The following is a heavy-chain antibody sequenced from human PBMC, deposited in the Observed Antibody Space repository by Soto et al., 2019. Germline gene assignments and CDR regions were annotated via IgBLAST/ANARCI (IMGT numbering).Heavy chain of an antibody. CDR2: IYHSGST. D-gene: IGHD3-10*01. Sequence: SETLPLTCAVSGGSISSSNWWSWVRQPPGKGLEWVGEIYHSGSTNYNPSLKSRVTISVDKSKNQFSLKLSSVTAADTAVYYCARELLWFGEPSNWFDPWGQGTLVTVSS. J-gene: IGHJ5*02. CDR3: ARELLWFGEPSNWFDP. V-gene: IGHV4-4*02. CDR1: GGSISSSNW.